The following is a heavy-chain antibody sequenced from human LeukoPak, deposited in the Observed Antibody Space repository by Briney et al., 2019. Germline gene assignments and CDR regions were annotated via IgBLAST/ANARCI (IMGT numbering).Heavy chain of an antibody. D-gene: IGHD6-19*01. Sequence: SVKVSCKASGGTFSSYAISWVRQAPGQGLEWMGGIIPIFGTANYAQKFQGRVTITADESTSTAYMELSSLRSEDTAVYYCARGQYSSGWYGPGYFDYWGQGTPVTVSS. J-gene: IGHJ4*02. V-gene: IGHV1-69*13. CDR2: IIPIFGTA. CDR1: GGTFSSYA. CDR3: ARGQYSSGWYGPGYFDY.